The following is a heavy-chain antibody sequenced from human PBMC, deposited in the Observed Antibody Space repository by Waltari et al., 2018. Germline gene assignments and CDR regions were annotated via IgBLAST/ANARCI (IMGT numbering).Heavy chain of an antibody. Sequence: QVQLVQSGAEVKKPGSSVKVSCKASGGTFSSYAISWVRQAPGQGLEWMGRIIPIFGTANYAQKFQGRVTITADKSTSTAYMELSSLRSEDTAVYYCARRNYDFWSGYYPGWFDPWGQGTLVTVSS. CDR1: GGTFSSYA. V-gene: IGHV1-69*13. CDR3: ARRNYDFWSGYYPGWFDP. D-gene: IGHD3-3*01. J-gene: IGHJ5*02. CDR2: IIPIFGTA.